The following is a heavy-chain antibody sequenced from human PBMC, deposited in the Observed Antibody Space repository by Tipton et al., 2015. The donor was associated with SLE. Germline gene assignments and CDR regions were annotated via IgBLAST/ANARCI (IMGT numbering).Heavy chain of an antibody. Sequence: TLSLTCTVSGGSISSYYWSWIRQPPGKGLEWIGYIYYSGSTNYNPSLKSRVTISVDTSKNQSSLKLSSVTAADTAVYYCAGLNWNPVEEAGDYWGQGTLVTVSS. CDR2: IYYSGST. J-gene: IGHJ4*02. V-gene: IGHV4-59*01. CDR1: GGSISSYY. CDR3: AGLNWNPVEEAGDY. D-gene: IGHD1-1*01.